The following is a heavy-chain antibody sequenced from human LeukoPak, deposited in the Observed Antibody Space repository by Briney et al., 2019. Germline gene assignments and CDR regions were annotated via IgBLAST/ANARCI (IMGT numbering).Heavy chain of an antibody. V-gene: IGHV3-74*01. CDR2: INTDGII. CDR3: AAGGRYGFLFDY. D-gene: IGHD1-26*01. J-gene: IGHJ4*02. CDR1: GFTFSSYW. Sequence: PGGSLRLFCAASGFTFSSYWMYWVRQAPGKGLVWVSRINTDGIISYADSVKGRFTISRDNAKNTLYLQMSSLRAEDTAVYYCAAGGRYGFLFDYWGQGTLVTVSP.